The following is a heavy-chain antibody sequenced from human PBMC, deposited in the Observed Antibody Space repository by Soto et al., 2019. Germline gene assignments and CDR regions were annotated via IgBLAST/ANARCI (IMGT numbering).Heavy chain of an antibody. J-gene: IGHJ4*02. D-gene: IGHD3-22*01. Sequence: GGSLRLSCAASGFTFSSYAISWVRQAPGKGLEWVSAISGSGGSTYYADSVKGRFTISRDNSKNTLYLQMNSLRAEDTAVYYCAKDLPYYYDSSGFFDYWGQGTLVTVSS. CDR1: GFTFSSYA. V-gene: IGHV3-23*01. CDR2: ISGSGGST. CDR3: AKDLPYYYDSSGFFDY.